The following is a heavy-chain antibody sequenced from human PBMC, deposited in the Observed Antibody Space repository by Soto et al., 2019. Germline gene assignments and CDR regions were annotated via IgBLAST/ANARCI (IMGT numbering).Heavy chain of an antibody. CDR1: GYTFTSYG. D-gene: IGHD1-1*01. J-gene: IGHJ6*03. CDR2: ISAYNGNT. Sequence: GASVKVSCKASGYTFTSYGISWVRQAPGQGLEWMGWISAYNGNTNYAQKLQGRVTMTTDTSTSTAYMELRSLRSDDTAVYYCARAPGTKYYYYYYMDVWGKGTTVTVSS. CDR3: ARAPGTKYYYYYYMDV. V-gene: IGHV1-18*01.